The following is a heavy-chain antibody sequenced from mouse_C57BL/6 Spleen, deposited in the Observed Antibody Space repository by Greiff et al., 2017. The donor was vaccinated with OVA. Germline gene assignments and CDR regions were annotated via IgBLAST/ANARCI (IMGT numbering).Heavy chain of an antibody. CDR2: LYPRSGTT. CDR1: GYTFTSYG. CDR3: ARRGTVVDWYFDV. Sequence: VQLQESGAELARPGASVKLSCKASGYTFTSYGISWVKQSTGQDLEWIGALYPRSGTTYYNEKFKGKAPLTADKSSSKAYMELRSLTSEDSAVYFCARRGTVVDWYFDVWGTGTTVTGSS. J-gene: IGHJ1*03. V-gene: IGHV1-81*01. D-gene: IGHD1-1*01.